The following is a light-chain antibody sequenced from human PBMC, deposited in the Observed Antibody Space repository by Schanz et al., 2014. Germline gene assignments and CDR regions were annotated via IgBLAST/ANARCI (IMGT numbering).Light chain of an antibody. Sequence: ESVLTQSPGTLSLSPGEGVTLSCRASQNVESKFLAWYQQKPGQAPRLLIHDISNRATGIPARFSGSGSGTDFTLTISSLQSEDFAVYYCQQYDQWPPLFTFGPGTKVDIK. CDR2: DIS. J-gene: IGKJ3*01. CDR3: QQYDQWPPLFT. CDR1: QNVESKF. V-gene: IGKV3-11*01.